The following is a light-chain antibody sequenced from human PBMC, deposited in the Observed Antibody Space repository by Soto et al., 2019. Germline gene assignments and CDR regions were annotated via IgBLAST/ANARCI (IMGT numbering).Light chain of an antibody. Sequence: XSVTISCTGTSSDVGSYNRVSWYQQPPGTAPNLLIYEFSNRPSGVPDRFSGSKSGNTASLTISGLQAEDEADYYCSSYTSSSTYVFGSGTKSPS. CDR2: EFS. V-gene: IGLV2-18*02. CDR1: SSDVGSYNR. CDR3: SSYTSSSTYV. J-gene: IGLJ1*01.